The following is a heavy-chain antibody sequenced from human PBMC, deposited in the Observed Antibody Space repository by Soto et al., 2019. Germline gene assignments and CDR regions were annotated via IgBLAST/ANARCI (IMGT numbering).Heavy chain of an antibody. CDR3: VRGRGKSGTT. J-gene: IGHJ5*02. CDR1: GDTSRSYV. V-gene: IGHV1-69*06. Sequence: QVHLVQSEPEVKKPGSSVKASCETSGDTSRSYVISWVRQAPGQGLEWMGGIVPLLGRATYAQNFQGRVTITADTSTPTAYMELTSLRSEDMAVYYCVRGRGKSGTTWGQGTLVTVSS. CDR2: IVPLLGRA. D-gene: IGHD1-7*01.